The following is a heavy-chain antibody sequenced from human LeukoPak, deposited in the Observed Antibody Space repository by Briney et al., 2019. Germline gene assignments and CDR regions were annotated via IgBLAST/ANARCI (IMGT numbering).Heavy chain of an antibody. V-gene: IGHV3-53*01. CDR1: GFTVSSNY. D-gene: IGHD3-10*01. Sequence: GGSLRLSCAASGFTVSSNYMSWVRQAPGKGLEWVSVIYSGGSTYYADSVKGRFTISSDNSKNTLYLQMNSLRAEDTAVYYCAKGTMVRGVINGYYYYMDVWGKGTTVTISS. CDR2: IYSGGST. J-gene: IGHJ6*03. CDR3: AKGTMVRGVINGYYYYMDV.